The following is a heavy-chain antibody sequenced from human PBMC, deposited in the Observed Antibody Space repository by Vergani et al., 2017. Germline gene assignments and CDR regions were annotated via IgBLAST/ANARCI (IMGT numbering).Heavy chain of an antibody. CDR3: ASEQVRGWNY. CDR1: GGSISSGSYY. Sequence: QVQLQESGPGLVKPSQTLSLIRTVFGGSISSGSYYRSWIRQPAGKGLEWIGRIYTSGSTSYNPSLKSRITLSVDTSKNQFSLKLSPETAAGTAVYYCASEQVRGWNYWGQGTLVTVSS. J-gene: IGHJ4*02. V-gene: IGHV4-61*02. CDR2: IYTSGST. D-gene: IGHD3-10*01.